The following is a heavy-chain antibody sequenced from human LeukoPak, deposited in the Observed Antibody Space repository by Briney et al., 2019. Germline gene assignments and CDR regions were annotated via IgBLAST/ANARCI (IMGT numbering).Heavy chain of an antibody. Sequence: AASVKVSCKASGYTFTSYGISWVRQAPGQGLEWMGWISAYNGNTNYAQKLQGRVTMTTDTSTSTAYMELRSLRSDDTAVYYCARDDSSAKGGDAFDIWGQGTMVTVSS. D-gene: IGHD6-19*01. V-gene: IGHV1-18*01. CDR3: ARDDSSAKGGDAFDI. CDR1: GYTFTSYG. J-gene: IGHJ3*02. CDR2: ISAYNGNT.